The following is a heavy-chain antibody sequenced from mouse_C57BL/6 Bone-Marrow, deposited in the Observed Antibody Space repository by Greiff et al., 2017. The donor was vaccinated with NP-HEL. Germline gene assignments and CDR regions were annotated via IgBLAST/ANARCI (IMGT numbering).Heavy chain of an antibody. CDR1: GYSFTGYY. J-gene: IGHJ1*03. V-gene: IGHV1-42*01. CDR3: TRDGYYWSIDD. CDR2: INPSTGGT. Sequence: VQLKQSGPELVKPGASVKISCKASGYSFTGYYMNWVKQSPEKSLEWIGEINPSTGGTTYNQKFKAKATLTVDKSSSTAYMPHKSLTYEDSAVYSSTRDGYYWSIDDWGTGTSVTVSS. D-gene: IGHD2-3*01.